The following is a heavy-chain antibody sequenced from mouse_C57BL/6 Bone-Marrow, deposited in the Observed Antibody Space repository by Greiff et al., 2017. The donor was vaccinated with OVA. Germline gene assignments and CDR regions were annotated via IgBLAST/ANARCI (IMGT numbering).Heavy chain of an antibody. CDR3: AREDTTVVGGY. Sequence: VQLQQSGPELVKPGASVKISCKASGYSFTGYYMNWVKQSPEKSLEWIGEINPSTGGTTYNQKFKAKATLTVDKSSSTAYMQLKSLTSEDSAVYYCAREDTTVVGGYWGQGTTLTVSS. CDR2: INPSTGGT. D-gene: IGHD1-1*01. J-gene: IGHJ2*01. V-gene: IGHV1-42*01. CDR1: GYSFTGYY.